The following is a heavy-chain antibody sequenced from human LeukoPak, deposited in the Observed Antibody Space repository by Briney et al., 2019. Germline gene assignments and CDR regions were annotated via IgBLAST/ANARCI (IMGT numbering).Heavy chain of an antibody. CDR3: AKGSPSRNYYDSSGYPSDY. D-gene: IGHD3-22*01. CDR2: ISGSGGST. CDR1: GFTFSSYA. Sequence: GGSLRFSCAASGFTFSSYAMSWVRQAPGKGLEWVSAISGSGGSTYYADSVKGRFTISRDNSKNTLYLQMNSLRAEDTAVYYCAKGSPSRNYYDSSGYPSDYWGQGTLVTVSS. V-gene: IGHV3-23*01. J-gene: IGHJ4*02.